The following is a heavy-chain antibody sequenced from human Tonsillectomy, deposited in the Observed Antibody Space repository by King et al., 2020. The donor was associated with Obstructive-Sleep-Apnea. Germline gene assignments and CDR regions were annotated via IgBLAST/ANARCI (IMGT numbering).Heavy chain of an antibody. J-gene: IGHJ5*02. CDR1: GFTFSDYY. V-gene: IGHV3-11*01. CDR2: ISSDGSSV. CDR3: ARDYYASGSYGWFDP. Sequence: VQLVESGGGLVKPGGSLRLSCAASGFTFSDYYMNWIRQAPGKGLEWVSYISSDGSSVYYADSLKGRFTISRDNAKNSLHLQMNSLRAADTAVYYCARDYYASGSYGWFDPWGQGILVTVSS. D-gene: IGHD3-10*01.